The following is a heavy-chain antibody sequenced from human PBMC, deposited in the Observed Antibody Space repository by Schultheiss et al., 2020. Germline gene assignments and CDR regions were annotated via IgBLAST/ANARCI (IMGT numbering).Heavy chain of an antibody. V-gene: IGHV4-39*07. CDR3: ARGMVAAARYGLDV. Sequence: SETLSLTCTVSGGSISSSSYYWGWIRQPPGKGLEWIGEIYHSGSTNYNPSLKSRVTISVDTSKNQFSLKLSSVTAADTAVYYCARGMVAAARYGLDVWGQGTTVTVSS. D-gene: IGHD6-13*01. J-gene: IGHJ6*02. CDR2: IYHSGST. CDR1: GGSISSSSYY.